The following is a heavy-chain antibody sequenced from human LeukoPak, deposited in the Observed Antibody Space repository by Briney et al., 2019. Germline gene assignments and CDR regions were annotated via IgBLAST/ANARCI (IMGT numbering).Heavy chain of an antibody. CDR2: IYYSGST. Sequence: PSETLSLTYTVSGGSISSYYWSWIRQPPGKGLEWIGYIYYSGSTNYNPSLKSRVTISVDTSKNQFSLKLSSVTAADTAVYYCARRYMEDCSSTSCYKNNWFDPWGQGTLVTVSP. CDR1: GGSISSYY. CDR3: ARRYMEDCSSTSCYKNNWFDP. V-gene: IGHV4-59*08. J-gene: IGHJ5*02. D-gene: IGHD2-2*02.